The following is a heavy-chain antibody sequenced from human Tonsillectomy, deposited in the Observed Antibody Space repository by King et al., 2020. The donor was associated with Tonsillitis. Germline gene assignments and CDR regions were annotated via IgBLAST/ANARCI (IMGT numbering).Heavy chain of an antibody. V-gene: IGHV3-30*18. J-gene: IGHJ4*02. Sequence: VQLVESGGGVVQPGRSLRLSCAASGFTFSSYGMHWVRQAPGKGLEWVAVISYDGSNKYYADSVKGRFTIYRDNSKNTLYLQMNRLRAEDTALYDCAKDRPLLGNDFWSCRPDLGNTFDSWGQGTLVTVSS. D-gene: IGHD3-3*01. CDR3: AKDRPLLGNDFWSCRPDLGNTFDS. CDR2: ISYDGSNK. CDR1: GFTFSSYG.